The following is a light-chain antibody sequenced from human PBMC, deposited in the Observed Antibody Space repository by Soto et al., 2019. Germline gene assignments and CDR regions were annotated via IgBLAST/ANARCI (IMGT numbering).Light chain of an antibody. Sequence: QSVLTQPASVSGSPGQSITISCTGTSSDVGSYNLVSWYQQHPGKAPKLMIYEVSKRPSGVSNRFSGSKSGNTASLTISGLQAEYEFDYYCCSYAGSSTPYVFGTGTKVTVL. V-gene: IGLV2-23*02. CDR3: CSYAGSSTPYV. CDR1: SSDVGSYNL. J-gene: IGLJ1*01. CDR2: EVS.